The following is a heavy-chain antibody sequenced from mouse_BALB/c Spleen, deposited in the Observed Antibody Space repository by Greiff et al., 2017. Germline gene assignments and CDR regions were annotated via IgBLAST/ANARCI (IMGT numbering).Heavy chain of an antibody. Sequence: QVQLQQPGAELVKPGASVKLSCKASGYTFTSYWMHWVKQRPGQGLEWIGEINPSNGRTNYNEKFKSKATLTVDKSSSTAYMQLSSLTSEDSAVYYCARAGSYYDYAGAMDYWGQGTSVTVSS. CDR1: GYTFTSYW. D-gene: IGHD2-4*01. J-gene: IGHJ4*01. CDR2: INPSNGRT. CDR3: ARAGSYYDYAGAMDY. V-gene: IGHV1S81*02.